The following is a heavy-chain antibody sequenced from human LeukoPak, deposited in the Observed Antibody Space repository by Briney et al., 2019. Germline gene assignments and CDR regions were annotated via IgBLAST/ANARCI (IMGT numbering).Heavy chain of an antibody. CDR2: IWYDENSK. Sequence: GGSLRLSCAASGFTFSSYGMHWVRQAPGKGLEWVAVIWYDENSKYYADSVKGRFTISRDNSKNTLYLPMNSLRAEDTAVYYCARDVADAFDIWGQGTMVTVSS. CDR3: ARDVADAFDI. J-gene: IGHJ3*02. D-gene: IGHD2-15*01. CDR1: GFTFSSYG. V-gene: IGHV3-33*01.